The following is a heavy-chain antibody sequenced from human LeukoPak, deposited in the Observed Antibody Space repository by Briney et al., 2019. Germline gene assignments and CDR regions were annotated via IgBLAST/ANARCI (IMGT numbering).Heavy chain of an antibody. J-gene: IGHJ3*02. Sequence: GGSLRLSCAASGFTFSNAWMSWVRQAPGKGLEWVSSINWNGGSTGYADSVKGRFIISRDNAKNSLYLQMNSLRAEDTALYYCARDDVSGDYYDSSGYYRGGAFDIWGQGTMVTVSS. CDR1: GFTFSNAW. CDR3: ARDDVSGDYYDSSGYYRGGAFDI. D-gene: IGHD3-22*01. V-gene: IGHV3-20*04. CDR2: INWNGGST.